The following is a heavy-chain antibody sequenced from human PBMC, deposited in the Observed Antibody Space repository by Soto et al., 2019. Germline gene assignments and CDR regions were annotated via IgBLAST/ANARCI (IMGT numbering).Heavy chain of an antibody. Sequence: EVQLVESGGGLVKPGGSLRLSCAASGFTFSNAWMNWVRQAPGKGLEWVGRIKSKTYGGTTDYAAPVKGRFTISRDDSKNTLYLQMNSLKTEDTAVYYCTTDRGTLRGQGTLVTVSS. V-gene: IGHV3-15*07. CDR1: GFTFSNAW. J-gene: IGHJ4*02. CDR3: TTDRGTL. CDR2: IKSKTYGGTT. D-gene: IGHD1-7*01.